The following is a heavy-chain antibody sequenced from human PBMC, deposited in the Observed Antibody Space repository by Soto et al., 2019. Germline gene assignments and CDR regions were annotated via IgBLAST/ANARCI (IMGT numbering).Heavy chain of an antibody. CDR2: ISAYNGNT. CDR1: GYTFTSHG. V-gene: IGHV1-18*01. J-gene: IGHJ4*02. CDR3: ARDSRDLTGTTPNY. D-gene: IGHD1-20*01. Sequence: ASVKVSCKASGYTFTSHGISWVRQAPGQGLEWMGWISAYNGNTNYAQKLQGRVTMTTDTSTSTAYMELRSLRSDDTAVYYCARDSRDLTGTTPNYWGQGTLVTVSS.